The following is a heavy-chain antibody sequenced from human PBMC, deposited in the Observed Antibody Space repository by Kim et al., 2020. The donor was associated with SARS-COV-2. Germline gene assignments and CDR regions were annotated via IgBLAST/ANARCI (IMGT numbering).Heavy chain of an antibody. CDR1: GASISSSSYY. CDR3: ARQSGIAARQVADF. Sequence: SETLSLTCNVSGASISSSSYYWGWLRQTPGKGLEWIGTIFHSGSTYYSPSLKSRLSISIDTSKSQFSLRVRSVGAADTGIYYCARQSGIAARQVADFWGQGALVTVSS. D-gene: IGHD6-6*01. V-gene: IGHV4-39*01. CDR2: IFHSGST. J-gene: IGHJ4*02.